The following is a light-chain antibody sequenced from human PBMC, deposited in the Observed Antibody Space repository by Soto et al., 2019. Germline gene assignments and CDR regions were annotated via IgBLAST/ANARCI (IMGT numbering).Light chain of an antibody. J-gene: IGLJ3*02. CDR2: SNN. CDR3: AAWDDSLSGPV. Sequence: QSVLTQPPSAPGTPGQRVTISCSGSSSNIGSNYVYWYQQLPGTAPKLLIYSNNQRPSGVPDRFSGSKSGTSASLAISGLRSEDEADYYCAAWDDSLSGPVFGGGTKVTVL. V-gene: IGLV1-47*02. CDR1: SSNIGSNY.